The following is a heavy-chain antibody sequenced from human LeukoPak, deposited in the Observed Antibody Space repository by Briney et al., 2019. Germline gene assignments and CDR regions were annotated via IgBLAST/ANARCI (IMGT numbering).Heavy chain of an antibody. CDR3: AKAASLTGYYFDN. V-gene: IGHV3-23*01. J-gene: IGHJ4*02. D-gene: IGHD3-9*01. CDR1: GITFRRYA. Sequence: GSLRLSCSASGITFRRYAMSWVRQAPGKGLEWVSAVTGSGGSSYYADSVNGRFTMSRDNSKNTVDLQMNSLRVEDTAVYYCAKAASLTGYYFDNWGQGTLVIVSS. CDR2: VTGSGGSS.